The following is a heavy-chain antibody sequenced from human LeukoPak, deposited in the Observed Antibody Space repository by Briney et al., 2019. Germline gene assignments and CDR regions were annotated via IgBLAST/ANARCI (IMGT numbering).Heavy chain of an antibody. CDR3: AREAAAAGTSIDY. D-gene: IGHD6-13*01. CDR2: IIPIFGTA. V-gene: IGHV1-69*06. Sequence: ASVKVSCKASGGTFSSYAISWVRQAPGQGLEWLGGIIPIFGTANYAQKFQGRVTITADKSTSTAYMELSSLRSEDTAVYYCAREAAAAGTSIDYWGQGTLVTVSS. CDR1: GGTFSSYA. J-gene: IGHJ4*02.